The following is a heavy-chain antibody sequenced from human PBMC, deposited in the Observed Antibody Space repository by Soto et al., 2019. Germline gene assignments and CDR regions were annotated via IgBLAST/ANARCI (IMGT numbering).Heavy chain of an antibody. J-gene: IGHJ4*02. CDR1: GYSFAGYW. D-gene: IGHD5-18*01. V-gene: IGHV5-10-1*01. Sequence: GESLKISCKGSGYSFAGYWITWVRQKPGKGLEWMGRIDPSDSQTYYSPSFRGHVTISVTKSITTVFLQWSSLRASGTAMYYCARQIYGSDTGPNFQYYFDSWGQGTPVTVSS. CDR3: ARQIYGSDTGPNFQYYFDS. CDR2: IDPSDSQT.